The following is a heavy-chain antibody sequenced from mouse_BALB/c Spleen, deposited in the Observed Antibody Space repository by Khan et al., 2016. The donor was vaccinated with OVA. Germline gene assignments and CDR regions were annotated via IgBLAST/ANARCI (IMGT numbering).Heavy chain of an antibody. J-gene: IGHJ2*01. Sequence: VQLQQSGAELVKPAASLKLSCTASGYNIKDIYIHWVKQRPEKGLERIGRTDPANGNTKYDPKFQGKATITEDTSSNTAYLQLSSLTSEYTAVYFCRISTINAWGQGTTLTVSS. CDR3: RISTINA. V-gene: IGHV14-3*02. CDR2: TDPANGNT. CDR1: GYNIKDIY.